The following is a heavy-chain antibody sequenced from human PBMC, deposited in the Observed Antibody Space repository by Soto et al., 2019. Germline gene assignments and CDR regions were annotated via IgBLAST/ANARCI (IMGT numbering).Heavy chain of an antibody. J-gene: IGHJ5*02. V-gene: IGHV4-34*01. Sequence: SETLSLTCAVYGGSFSGYYWSWIRQPPGKGLEWIGEINHSGSTNYNPSLKSRVTISVDTSKNQFSLKLSSVTAADTAVYYCARERSSSSSAGVWFDPWGQGTLVTVSS. CDR1: GGSFSGYY. CDR2: INHSGST. CDR3: ARERSSSSSAGVWFDP. D-gene: IGHD6-6*01.